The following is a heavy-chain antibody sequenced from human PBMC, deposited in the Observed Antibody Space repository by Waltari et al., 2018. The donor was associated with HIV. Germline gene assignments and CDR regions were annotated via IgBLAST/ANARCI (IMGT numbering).Heavy chain of an antibody. V-gene: IGHV4-4*02. CDR3: AQRRFYFADGPDGYDVRGPGNGVSFASASPPSPKVFQ. CDR1: GIYIKHSTSW. J-gene: IGHJ1*01. CDR2: VSLAGTT. D-gene: IGHD5-18*01. Sequence: LHQPGAQEVKPSGTLTPTCVITGIYIKHSTSWWTWVRQSPGNGREWLGEVSLAGTTAYKASLEGRLTATADKGRTNFSLQSKSVTAADTGVYFFAQRRFYFADGPDGYDVRGPGNGVSFASASPPSPKVFQ.